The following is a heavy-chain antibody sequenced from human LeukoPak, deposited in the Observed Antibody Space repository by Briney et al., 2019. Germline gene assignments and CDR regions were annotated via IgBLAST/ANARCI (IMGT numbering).Heavy chain of an antibody. V-gene: IGHV4-59*01. D-gene: IGHD2-15*01. J-gene: IGHJ5*02. Sequence: SETLSLTCTVSGDSFSSYFWSWIRQPPGKGLEWIGYFHDSGNAKYNPSPKSRITMSVDTSKNQFSLKLRSVTAADTAVYYCARDSHSVDTATPRGFDPWGQGTLVTVSS. CDR1: GDSFSSYF. CDR3: ARDSHSVDTATPRGFDP. CDR2: FHDSGNA.